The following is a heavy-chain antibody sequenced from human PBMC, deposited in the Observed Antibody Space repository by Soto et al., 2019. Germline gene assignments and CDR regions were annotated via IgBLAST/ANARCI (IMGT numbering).Heavy chain of an antibody. V-gene: IGHV1-2*02. CDR1: GYTFSDYY. J-gene: IGHJ5*02. CDR2: INPNTGGT. CDR3: ARDRTSGWFDP. Sequence: GASVKVSCKASGYTFSDYYMNCVRQAPGQGLEWMGWINPNTGGTNYARKFQGRVTMTRDTSISTVFMELSSLRSDDTAVYYCARDRTSGWFDPWGQGTLVTVSS.